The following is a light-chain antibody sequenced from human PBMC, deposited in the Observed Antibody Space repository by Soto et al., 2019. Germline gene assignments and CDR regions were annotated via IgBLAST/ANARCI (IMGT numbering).Light chain of an antibody. CDR2: AAS. CDR1: QGISSW. J-gene: IGKJ1*01. Sequence: DIQMTQSPSSVSASVGDRVTITCRASQGISSWLAWYQQKPGKAPKLLIYAASSLQSGDPSRFSGSGSGTDSTLPIRRLQPEDFPHYHWQQANSFPPPVGQGTEVEIK. V-gene: IGKV1-12*01. CDR3: QQANSFPPP.